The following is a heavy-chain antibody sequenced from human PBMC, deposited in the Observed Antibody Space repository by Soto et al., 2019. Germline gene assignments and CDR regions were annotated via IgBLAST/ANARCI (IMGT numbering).Heavy chain of an antibody. J-gene: IGHJ4*02. Sequence: QVQLVQSGAEVKKPGASVKVSCKASGYTFTGYYMHWVGQAPGQGPEWMGWINPNSGGTTYAQKFQGRVTVTRDTSISTAYMELSSLRSDDTAVYYCARGGSSSLDYWGQGTLVTVSS. CDR3: ARGGSSSLDY. CDR2: INPNSGGT. V-gene: IGHV1-2*02. CDR1: GYTFTGYY. D-gene: IGHD6-6*01.